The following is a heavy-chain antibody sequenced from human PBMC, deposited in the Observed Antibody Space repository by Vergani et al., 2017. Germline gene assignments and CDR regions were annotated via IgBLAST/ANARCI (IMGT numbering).Heavy chain of an antibody. J-gene: IGHJ4*02. CDR1: GYTFTGYY. CDR2: INPNCGGT. Sequence: QVQLVQSGAEVKKPGASVKVSCKASGYTFTGYYMHWVRQAPGQGLEWMGWINPNCGGTNYAQKFQGRVTMTRDTSISTADMELSRLRSDDTAVYYCARDLGVGGYDQLRYWGQGTLVTVSS. CDR3: ARDLGVGGYDQLRY. V-gene: IGHV1-2*02. D-gene: IGHD5-12*01.